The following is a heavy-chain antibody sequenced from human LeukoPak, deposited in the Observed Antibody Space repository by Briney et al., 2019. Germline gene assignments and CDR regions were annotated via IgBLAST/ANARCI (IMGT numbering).Heavy chain of an antibody. CDR3: ARVYRVRGVRYGMDV. V-gene: IGHV3-48*03. D-gene: IGHD3-10*01. CDR2: ISSSGSTI. CDR1: VFTFSSYE. Sequence: GGSLRLSCAASVFTFSSYEMNWVRQAPGKGLEWVSYISSSGSTIYYADSVKGRFTISRDNAKNSLYLQMNSLRAEDTAVYYCARVYRVRGVRYGMDVWGQGTTVTVSS. J-gene: IGHJ6*02.